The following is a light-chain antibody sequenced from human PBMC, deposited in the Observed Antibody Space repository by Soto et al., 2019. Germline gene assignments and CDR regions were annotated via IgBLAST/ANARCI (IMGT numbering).Light chain of an antibody. J-gene: IGLJ3*02. V-gene: IGLV2-14*03. Sequence: SVLTQPASVSGSPGQSINISCTGTSSDVGGYNYVSWYQQHPGKVPKLLIYDVSHRPSGVSDRFSGSKSGNTASLTISGLQADDEADYYCCSYTSGPTLMFGGGTQLTVL. CDR2: DVS. CDR1: SSDVGGYNY. CDR3: CSYTSGPTLM.